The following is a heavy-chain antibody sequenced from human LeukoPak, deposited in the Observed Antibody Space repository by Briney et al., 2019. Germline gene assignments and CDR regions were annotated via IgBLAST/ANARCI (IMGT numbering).Heavy chain of an antibody. D-gene: IGHD3-16*01. V-gene: IGHV3-23*01. Sequence: GKGLXXXSXITGNGATTQYADSVKGRFTISRDNSKNTLYLQMSSLGAEYTAIYYCAKDGDTTALYFFWYFDLWGRGTLVTVSS. J-gene: IGHJ2*01. CDR2: ITGNGATT. CDR3: AKDGDTTALYFFWYFDL.